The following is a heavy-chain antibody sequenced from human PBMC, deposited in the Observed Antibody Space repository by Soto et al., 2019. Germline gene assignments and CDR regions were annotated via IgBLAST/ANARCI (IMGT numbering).Heavy chain of an antibody. J-gene: IGHJ4*02. Sequence: GALVKVSCKASGYTFTSYGISWVRQAPGQGLEWMGWISAYNGNTNYAQKLQGRVTMTTDTSTSTAYMELRSLRSDDTAVYYCARDSAFEAVAGKDYWGQGTLVTVSS. CDR1: GYTFTSYG. CDR3: ARDSAFEAVAGKDY. V-gene: IGHV1-18*01. D-gene: IGHD6-19*01. CDR2: ISAYNGNT.